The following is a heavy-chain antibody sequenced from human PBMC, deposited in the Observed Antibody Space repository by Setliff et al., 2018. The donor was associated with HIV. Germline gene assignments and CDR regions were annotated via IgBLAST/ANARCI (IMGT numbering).Heavy chain of an antibody. CDR3: ARQDIPTGYYLFDY. Sequence: GASVKVSCKASGYKFTGHHIQWMRQAPGQGLEWVGRINPNMGDTQYAQKFQGRIIMTRDTSINTVYMELSSLTSDDTALYYCARQDIPTGYYLFDYWGQGTQVTVS. CDR1: GYKFTGHH. CDR2: INPNMGDT. D-gene: IGHD3-9*01. J-gene: IGHJ4*02. V-gene: IGHV1-2*06.